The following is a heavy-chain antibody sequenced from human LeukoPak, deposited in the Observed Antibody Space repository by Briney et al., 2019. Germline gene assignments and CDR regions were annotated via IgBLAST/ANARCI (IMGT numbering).Heavy chain of an antibody. CDR2: IKQDGSEK. Sequence: GGSLRLSCAASGFTFSSYWMSWVRQAPGKGLEWVANIKQDGSEKYYVGSVKGRFTISRDNAKNSLYLQMNSLRAEDTAVYYCSRDGGDDVYSDYWGQGTLVTVSS. D-gene: IGHD3-16*01. V-gene: IGHV3-7*01. CDR3: SRDGGDDVYSDY. CDR1: GFTFSSYW. J-gene: IGHJ4*02.